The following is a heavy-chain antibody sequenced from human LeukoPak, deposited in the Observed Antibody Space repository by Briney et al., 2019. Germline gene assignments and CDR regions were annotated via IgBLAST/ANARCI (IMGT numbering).Heavy chain of an antibody. D-gene: IGHD3-16*01. CDR1: GLTFSGYG. CDR3: MGYNWFDP. Sequence: PGGSLRLSCAASGLTFSGYGMHWVRRAPGKGLEWVAVISHDGSNKYYADSVKGRFTISRDNSKNTLYLQMNSLRAEDTAVYYCMGYNWFDPWGQGTLVTVSS. CDR2: ISHDGSNK. J-gene: IGHJ5*02. V-gene: IGHV3-30*03.